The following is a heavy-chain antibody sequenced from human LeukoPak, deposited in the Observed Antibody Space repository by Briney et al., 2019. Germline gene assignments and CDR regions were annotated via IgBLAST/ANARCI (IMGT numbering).Heavy chain of an antibody. J-gene: IGHJ6*02. CDR2: MNPNSGNT. CDR3: ARRDCSSTSCYLGLLYYYYGMDV. V-gene: IGHV1-8*01. Sequence: GASVKVSCKASGYTFTSYDIDWVRQATGQGLEWMGWMNPNSGNTGYAQKFQGRVTMTRNTSISTAYMELSSLRSEDTAVYYCARRDCSSTSCYLGLLYYYYGMDVWGQGTTVTVSS. D-gene: IGHD2-2*01. CDR1: GYTFTSYD.